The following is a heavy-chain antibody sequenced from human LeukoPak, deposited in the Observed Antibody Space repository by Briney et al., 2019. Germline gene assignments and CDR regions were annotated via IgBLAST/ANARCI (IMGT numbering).Heavy chain of an antibody. V-gene: IGHV3-21*01. CDR1: GFMFSSYY. CDR2: VSSRSNYI. Sequence: GGSLRLSCVASGFMFSSYYMHWVRQAPGKGLEWVSSVSSRSNYIYYADSLKGRVTISRDNAKNSLYLQMNSLRVEDTAVYYCARLYCSSTSCPMDVWGKGTTVTISS. CDR3: ARLYCSSTSCPMDV. J-gene: IGHJ6*04. D-gene: IGHD2-2*01.